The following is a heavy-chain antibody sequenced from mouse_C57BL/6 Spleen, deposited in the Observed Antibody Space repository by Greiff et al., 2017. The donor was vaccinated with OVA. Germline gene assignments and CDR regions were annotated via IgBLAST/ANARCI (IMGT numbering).Heavy chain of an antibody. CDR3: ARNYYSNYGDYAMDY. CDR1: GFSLTSYG. Sequence: VQRVESGPGLVAPSQSLSITCTVSGFSLTSYGVHWVRQPPGKGLEWLVVIWSDGSTTYNSALKSRLSISKDNSKSQVFLKMNSLQTDDTAMYYCARNYYSNYGDYAMDYWGQGTSVTVSS. V-gene: IGHV2-6*03. J-gene: IGHJ4*01. CDR2: IWSDGST. D-gene: IGHD2-5*01.